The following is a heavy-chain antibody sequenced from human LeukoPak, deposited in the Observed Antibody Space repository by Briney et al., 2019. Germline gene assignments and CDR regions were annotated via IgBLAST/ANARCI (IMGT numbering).Heavy chain of an antibody. J-gene: IGHJ6*03. CDR1: GGSISSYY. V-gene: IGHV4-59*01. D-gene: IGHD3-3*01. CDR3: ARVPYYDFWSGYWDYYMDV. CDR2: IYYSGST. Sequence: SETLSLTCTVSGGSISSYYWSWIRQPPGKGLEWIGYIYYSGSTNYNPSLKSRVTISVDTSKNQFSLKLSSVTAADTAVYYCARVPYYDFWSGYWDYYMDVWGKGTTVTVSS.